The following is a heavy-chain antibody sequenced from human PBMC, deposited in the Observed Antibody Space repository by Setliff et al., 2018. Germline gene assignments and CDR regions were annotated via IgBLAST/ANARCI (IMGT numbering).Heavy chain of an antibody. J-gene: IGHJ6*03. CDR1: GGSISSGSDY. V-gene: IGHV4-61*09. Sequence: SETLSLTCSVSGGSISSGSDYWTWIRQPAGKGLEWIGHIYTSGSTKYNPSLKSRVTISVDTSKNQFSLKLSPVTAADTAVYYCARAISGWYSAHYYYMDVWGKGTTVTVSS. CDR2: IYTSGST. D-gene: IGHD6-19*01. CDR3: ARAISGWYSAHYYYMDV.